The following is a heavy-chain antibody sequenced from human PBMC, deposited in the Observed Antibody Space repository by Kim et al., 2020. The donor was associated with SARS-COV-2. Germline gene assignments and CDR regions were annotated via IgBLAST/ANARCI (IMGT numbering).Heavy chain of an antibody. CDR2: IYPRDSTT. CDR3: VRVSTNTYGLLDT. D-gene: IGHD5-18*01. CDR1: GYSFTSKW. V-gene: IGHV5-51*01. J-gene: IGHJ5*02. Sequence: GESLKISCKGSGYSFTSKWIGWVRQMPGKGLEWMAIIYPRDSTTRYNPSFQGQVTISADKSMNTAYLQWSSLKASDTAMYYCVRVSTNTYGLLDTWGQGIMVTVSS.